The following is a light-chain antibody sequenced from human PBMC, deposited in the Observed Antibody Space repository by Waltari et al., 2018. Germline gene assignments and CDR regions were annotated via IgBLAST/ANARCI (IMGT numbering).Light chain of an antibody. Sequence: QSALTQPASVSGSPGQSITISCTGSSSDVGGYNYFSWYQQHPGQAPSVMISDVNKRPLGVSNRVSGSKSDNAASLTISGLQAEDEAHYYCTSFTSSSTILFGGGTKLTVL. CDR1: SSDVGGYNY. CDR3: TSFTSSSTIL. V-gene: IGLV2-14*01. CDR2: DVN. J-gene: IGLJ2*01.